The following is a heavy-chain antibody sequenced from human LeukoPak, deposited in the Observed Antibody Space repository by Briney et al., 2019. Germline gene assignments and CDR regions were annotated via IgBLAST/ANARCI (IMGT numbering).Heavy chain of an antibody. CDR3: ARYYYDGSGHYHDY. Sequence: SETLSLTCAVPGASISDYCWSWVRQPAGKGLEWIGRMCTSGTTNYNPSLMSRVTMSVDTSKNQFSLKLSSVTAADTAVYYCARYYYDGSGHYHDYWGQGTLVTVSS. CDR1: GASISDYC. V-gene: IGHV4-59*10. J-gene: IGHJ4*02. CDR2: MCTSGTT. D-gene: IGHD3-22*01.